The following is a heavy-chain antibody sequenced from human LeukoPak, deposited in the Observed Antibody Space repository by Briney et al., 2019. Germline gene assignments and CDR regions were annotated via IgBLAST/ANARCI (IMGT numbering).Heavy chain of an antibody. D-gene: IGHD2-15*01. V-gene: IGHV1-46*01. CDR3: ARGGGLVVVAAHYFDY. Sequence: GASVKVSCKASGYTFTSYYMHWVRQAPGQGLEWMGIINPSGGSTSYAQKFQGRVTMTRDTSTSTVYMELSSLRSEDTAVYYCARGGGLVVVAAHYFDYWGQGTLVTISS. CDR1: GYTFTSYY. CDR2: INPSGGST. J-gene: IGHJ4*02.